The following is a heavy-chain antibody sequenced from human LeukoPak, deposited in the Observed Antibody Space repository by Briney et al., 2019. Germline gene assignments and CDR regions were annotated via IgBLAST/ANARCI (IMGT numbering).Heavy chain of an antibody. CDR2: IYSGGSA. J-gene: IGHJ6*03. V-gene: IGHV3-53*01. Sequence: PGGSLRLSCAVPGFTVSSNYMSWVRQAPGKGLEWVSVIYSGGSAYYADSVKGRFTISRDNSKNTLYLQMNSLRAEDTAVYYCARTPAAYYYYYMDVWGKGTTVTVSS. CDR3: ARTPAAYYYYYMDV. CDR1: GFTVSSNY. D-gene: IGHD2-2*01.